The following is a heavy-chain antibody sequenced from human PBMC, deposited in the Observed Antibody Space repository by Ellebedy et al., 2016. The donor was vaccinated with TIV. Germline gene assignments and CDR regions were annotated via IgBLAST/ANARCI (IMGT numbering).Heavy chain of an antibody. Sequence: GESLKISXAASGFTFSSYSMNWVRQAPGKGLEYVSAISSNGGSTYYADSVKGRFTISRDNSKNTLYLQMSSLRAEDTAVYYCVKVDIVAYDAFDIWGQGTMVTVSS. D-gene: IGHD5-12*01. CDR2: ISSNGGST. CDR1: GFTFSSYS. V-gene: IGHV3-64D*06. J-gene: IGHJ3*02. CDR3: VKVDIVAYDAFDI.